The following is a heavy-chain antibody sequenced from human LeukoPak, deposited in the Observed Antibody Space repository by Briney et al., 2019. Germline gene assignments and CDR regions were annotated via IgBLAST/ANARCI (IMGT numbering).Heavy chain of an antibody. J-gene: IGHJ4*02. V-gene: IGHV4-38-2*02. D-gene: IGHD4/OR15-4a*01. Sequence: PSETLSLTCTVSGGSISSGYYWGWIPPPPGKGLEWIGSIFSSGSTYYNPSLKSRVNMSVDTSKNQFSLKLSSVTAADTAVYYCARGGHVYGARFDWWGQGTLVTVTS. CDR3: ARGGHVYGARFDW. CDR2: IFSSGST. CDR1: GGSISSGYY.